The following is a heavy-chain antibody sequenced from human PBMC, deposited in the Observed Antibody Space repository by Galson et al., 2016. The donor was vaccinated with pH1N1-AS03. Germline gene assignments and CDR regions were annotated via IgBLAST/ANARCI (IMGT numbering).Heavy chain of an antibody. CDR2: ISSAGKTT. CDR1: GFTISDYY. CDR3: ARDLLKYYIDSGSNAPGY. D-gene: IGHD3-10*01. J-gene: IGHJ1*01. V-gene: IGHV3-11*01. Sequence: SLRLSCATSGFTISDYYMSWIRQTPGKGLEWIAYISSAGKTTYYGDSVKGRFTISRANARNSLYLQMNRLRADDTAVYYCARDLLKYYIDSGSNAPGYWGLGTLVTVSS.